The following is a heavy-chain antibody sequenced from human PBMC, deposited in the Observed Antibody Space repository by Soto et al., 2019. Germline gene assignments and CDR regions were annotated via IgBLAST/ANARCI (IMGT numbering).Heavy chain of an antibody. D-gene: IGHD6-13*01. CDR3: GREGQQLAQEQYFQFNGVDV. J-gene: IGHJ6*02. CDR1: GYNLREYG. Sequence: QVHLVQSGVEVKTPGASVKVSCTAHGYNLREYGVSWLRQVPGQGFEWMGWISGDNVNRRSSQRFKDRLTMTTDTSTNTATMELRRLRLDDTALYFCGREGQQLAQEQYFQFNGVDVWGQGTSVTVSS. V-gene: IGHV1-18*01. CDR2: ISGDNVNR.